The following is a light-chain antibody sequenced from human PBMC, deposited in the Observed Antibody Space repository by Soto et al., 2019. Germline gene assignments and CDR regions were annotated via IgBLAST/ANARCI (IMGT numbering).Light chain of an antibody. V-gene: IGLV3-1*01. Sequence: SCELTQPPSVSVSPGQTASITCSGDNLGDKYACWYQQKPGQSPVLVMYHYNERPSGIPERFSGSYSGNTATLTISGTQSMDEADYYCQAWDRRTVVFGGGTKLTVL. CDR1: NLGDKY. CDR3: QAWDRRTVV. J-gene: IGLJ2*01. CDR2: HYN.